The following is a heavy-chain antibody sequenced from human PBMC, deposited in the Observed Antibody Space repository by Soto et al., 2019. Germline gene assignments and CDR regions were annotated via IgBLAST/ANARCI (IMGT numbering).Heavy chain of an antibody. D-gene: IGHD6-19*01. Sequence: QVQLVQSGAEVKKPGASVKVSCKASGYTFTSYYMHWVRQAPGQGLEWMGIINPSGGSTSYAQKFQGGVTMTRDTSTSTVYMELSSLRSEDTAVYYCAGAATGYSSGWYFDYWGQGTLVTVSS. CDR2: INPSGGST. CDR1: GYTFTSYY. V-gene: IGHV1-46*01. CDR3: AGAATGYSSGWYFDY. J-gene: IGHJ4*02.